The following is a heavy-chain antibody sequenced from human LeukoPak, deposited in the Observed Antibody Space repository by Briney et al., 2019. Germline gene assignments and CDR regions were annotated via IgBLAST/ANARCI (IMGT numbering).Heavy chain of an antibody. CDR1: GYTFTGYY. Sequence: ASVKVSCKASGYTFTGYYMHWVRQAPGQGLEWMGWINPNSGGTNYAQKFQGRVTMTRDTSISTAYMELSRLRSDDTAVYYCARARIAARHFVFDYWGQGTLVTVSS. CDR3: ARARIAARHFVFDY. CDR2: INPNSGGT. D-gene: IGHD6-6*01. V-gene: IGHV1-2*02. J-gene: IGHJ4*02.